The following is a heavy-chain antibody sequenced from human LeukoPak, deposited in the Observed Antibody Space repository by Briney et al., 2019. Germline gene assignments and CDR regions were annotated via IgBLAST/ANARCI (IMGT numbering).Heavy chain of an antibody. CDR1: GGSFSGYY. D-gene: IGHD3-3*01. CDR2: INHSGST. V-gene: IGHV4-34*01. CDR3: AGGYYHYYYYGMDV. Sequence: SETLSLTCAVYGGSFSGYYWSWIRQPPGKGLEWIGEINHSGSTNYNPSLKSRGTISVDTSKNQFSLKLSSVTAADTAVYYCAGGYYHYYYYGMDVWGQGTTVTVSS. J-gene: IGHJ6*02.